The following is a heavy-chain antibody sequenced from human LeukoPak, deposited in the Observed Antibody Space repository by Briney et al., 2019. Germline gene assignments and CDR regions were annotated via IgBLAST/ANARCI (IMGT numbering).Heavy chain of an antibody. D-gene: IGHD2-2*01. V-gene: IGHV4-39*07. Sequence: SETLSLTCTVSGGSISSSSYYWGWIRQPPGKGLEWIGSICYSGSTYYNPSLKSRVTISVDTSKNQFSLKLSSVTAADTAVYYCARDSLYCSSTSCYGRKFDYWGQGTLVTVSS. CDR3: ARDSLYCSSTSCYGRKFDY. CDR1: GGSISSSSYY. J-gene: IGHJ4*02. CDR2: ICYSGST.